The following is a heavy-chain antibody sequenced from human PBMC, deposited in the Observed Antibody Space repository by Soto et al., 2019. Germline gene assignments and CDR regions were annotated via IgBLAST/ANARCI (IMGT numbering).Heavy chain of an antibody. CDR2: INAGNGNT. Sequence: QVQLVQSGAEVKKPGASVKVSCKASGITFSTYAIHWVRQAPGQGLEWMGWINAGNGNTGYSQKFQGRVTLTRDTSASTTYMDLSSLRSEDTAIYYCARAISGYVTWGQGTLVTVSS. J-gene: IGHJ4*02. CDR3: ARAISGYVT. V-gene: IGHV1-3*01. D-gene: IGHD5-12*01. CDR1: GITFSTYA.